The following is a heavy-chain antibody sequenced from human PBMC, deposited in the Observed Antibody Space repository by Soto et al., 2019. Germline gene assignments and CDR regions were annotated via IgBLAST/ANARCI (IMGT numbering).Heavy chain of an antibody. J-gene: IGHJ6*02. CDR2: IYYSGST. D-gene: IGHD3-3*01. V-gene: IGHV4-59*01. Sequence: SETLSLTCTVSGGSISRYYWSWIRQPPGKGLEWIGYIYYSGSTNYNPSLRSRVTISVDTSKNQFSLKLSSVTAADTAVYYCASAYYDFWRCYYPAYGMDVRGRGTSVTVAS. CDR1: GGSISRYY. CDR3: ASAYYDFWRCYYPAYGMDV.